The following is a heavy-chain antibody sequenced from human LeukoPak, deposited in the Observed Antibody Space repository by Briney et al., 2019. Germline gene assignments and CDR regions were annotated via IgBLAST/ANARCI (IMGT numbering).Heavy chain of an antibody. J-gene: IGHJ6*02. CDR2: IRSKAYGGTT. Sequence: GGSLRLSCTASGFTFGDYAMSWVRQAPGKGLEWVGFIRSKAYGGTTEYAASVKGRFTISRDDSKSIAYLQMNSLKTEDTAVYYCTSDVPADGSGYYFRAYYYYGMDVWGQGTTVTVSS. V-gene: IGHV3-49*04. D-gene: IGHD3-22*01. CDR3: TSDVPADGSGYYFRAYYYYGMDV. CDR1: GFTFGDYA.